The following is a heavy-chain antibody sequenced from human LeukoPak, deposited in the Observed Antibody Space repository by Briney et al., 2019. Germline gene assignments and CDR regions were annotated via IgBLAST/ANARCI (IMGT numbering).Heavy chain of an antibody. CDR2: ISGCGGST. V-gene: IGHV3-23*01. D-gene: IGHD1-26*01. CDR3: ARVVGATFDY. Sequence: GGSLRLSCAASGFTFSSYAMSWVRQAPGEGLEWVSAISGCGGSTYYADSVKGRFTISRDNSKNTLYLQMNSLRAEDTAVYYCARVVGATFDYWGQGTLVTVSS. CDR1: GFTFSSYA. J-gene: IGHJ4*02.